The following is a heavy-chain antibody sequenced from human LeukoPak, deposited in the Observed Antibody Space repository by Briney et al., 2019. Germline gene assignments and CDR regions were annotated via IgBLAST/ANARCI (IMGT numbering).Heavy chain of an antibody. V-gene: IGHV3-9*01. CDR3: ASLGGGVAGTRGGFDY. CDR1: GFTFDDYA. Sequence: PGGSLRLSCAASGFTFDDYAMHWVRQAPGKGLEWVSGISWNSGSIGYADSVKGRFTISRDNAKNSLYLQMNSLRAEDTALYYCASLGGGVAGTRGGFDYWGQGTLVTVSS. CDR2: ISWNSGSI. J-gene: IGHJ4*02. D-gene: IGHD6-19*01.